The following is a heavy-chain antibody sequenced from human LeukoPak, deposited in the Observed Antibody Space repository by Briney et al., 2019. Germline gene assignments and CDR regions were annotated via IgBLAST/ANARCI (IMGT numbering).Heavy chain of an antibody. D-gene: IGHD1-26*01. V-gene: IGHV3-30*02. Sequence: GGSLRLSCAASGFTFSSYGMHWVRQAPGKGLGWLTFIGFVGSNKSHADCVRGGFTISRDNSKNTLYLQMNSLRAEDTAVYYCAKDGVSGSYHWGQGTLVTVSS. J-gene: IGHJ5*02. CDR2: IGFVGSNK. CDR1: GFTFSSYG. CDR3: AKDGVSGSYH.